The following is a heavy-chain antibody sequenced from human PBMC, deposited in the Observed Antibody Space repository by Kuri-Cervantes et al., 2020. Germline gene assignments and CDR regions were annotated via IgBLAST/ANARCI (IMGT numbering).Heavy chain of an antibody. CDR3: ARVVGYSSSWTFDYHYYMDV. Sequence: ASVKVSCKASGYTFTSYDINWVRQATGQGLEWMGWMNPNSGNTGYAQKFQGRVTMTRNTSISTAYMELSSLRSEDTAVYYCARVVGYSSSWTFDYHYYMDVWGKGTTVTVSS. CDR2: MNPNSGNT. D-gene: IGHD6-13*01. CDR1: GYTFTSYD. V-gene: IGHV1-8*01. J-gene: IGHJ6*03.